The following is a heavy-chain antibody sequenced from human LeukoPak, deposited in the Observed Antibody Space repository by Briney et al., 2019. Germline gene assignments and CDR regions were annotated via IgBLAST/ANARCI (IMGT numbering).Heavy chain of an antibody. CDR2: ISDDGSKK. D-gene: IGHD5-18*01. CDR1: GDTLHEYG. Sequence: PGGSLRLSCAPSGDTLHEYGVLYVRQAPDKGLEWVAVISDDGSKKYYADSVNGRFTISRDTSNNRLYLHMNSLRPEDTAVYYCAKVVDTTSSFTFYYWGQGSLVTVSS. V-gene: IGHV3-30*18. CDR3: AKVVDTTSSFTFYY. J-gene: IGHJ4*02.